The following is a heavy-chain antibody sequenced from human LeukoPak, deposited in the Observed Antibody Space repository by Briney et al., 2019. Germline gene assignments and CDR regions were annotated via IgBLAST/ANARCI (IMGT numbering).Heavy chain of an antibody. Sequence: GGSLRLSCAAFGFTVSSNYMSWVRQAPGKGLEWVSVIYSGGSTYYADSVKDRFTISRHNSKPILSLHVNSLRAEDTPVYYCARGYVSWGQGTLVTVSS. J-gene: IGHJ5*02. CDR1: GFTVSSNY. CDR2: IYSGGST. CDR3: ARGYVS. V-gene: IGHV3-53*04. D-gene: IGHD3-16*01.